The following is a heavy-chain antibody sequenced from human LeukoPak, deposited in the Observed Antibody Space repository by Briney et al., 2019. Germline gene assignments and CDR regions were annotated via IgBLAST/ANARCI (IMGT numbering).Heavy chain of an antibody. J-gene: IGHJ4*02. V-gene: IGHV4-34*01. CDR1: DESFSGYY. Sequence: ASETLSLTCGVYDESFSGYYWSWIRQPPGKGLEWIGEINQSGSTNYSPSLKSRVTISLDTSKNHFSLNMSSVTAADTAVYYCATYDYNGSGFSLRHWWGQRTLVTVSS. CDR3: ATYDYNGSGFSLRHW. CDR2: INQSGST. D-gene: IGHD3-22*01.